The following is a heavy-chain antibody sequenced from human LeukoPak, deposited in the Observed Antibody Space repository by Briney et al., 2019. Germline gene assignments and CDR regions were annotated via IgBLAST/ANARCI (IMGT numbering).Heavy chain of an antibody. Sequence: GESLKISCKGSGNSLTSYWIGWVRQMPGKGLEWMGSIYPGDSDTRYSPSFQGRVTISADKSTSTAYLHWSSLKASDTAMYFCAGRGGSSWFFDPWGQGTLVTVSS. J-gene: IGHJ5*02. CDR2: IYPGDSDT. CDR1: GNSLTSYW. D-gene: IGHD6-13*01. CDR3: AGRGGSSWFFDP. V-gene: IGHV5-51*01.